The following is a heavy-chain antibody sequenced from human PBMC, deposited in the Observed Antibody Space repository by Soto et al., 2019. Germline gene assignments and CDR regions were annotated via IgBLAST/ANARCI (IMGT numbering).Heavy chain of an antibody. CDR2: IDPSDSYT. J-gene: IGHJ6*02. CDR3: ARLGFNSVFFFVYYTVTHYIGIDV. D-gene: IGHD3-3*01. Sequence: PGESLKISCKGSGYSFTSYWISWVRQMPGKGLEWMGRIDPSDSYTNYSPSFQGHVTISADKSISTAYLQWSSPKASDTAMYYCARLGFNSVFFFVYYTVTHYIGIDVWHHATPVT. V-gene: IGHV5-10-1*01. CDR1: GYSFTSYW.